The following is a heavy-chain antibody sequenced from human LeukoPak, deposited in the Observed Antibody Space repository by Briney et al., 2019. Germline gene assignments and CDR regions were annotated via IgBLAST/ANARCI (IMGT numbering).Heavy chain of an antibody. CDR3: ARESYYYDSSGYPFGAFDI. CDR2: IYSGGST. D-gene: IGHD3-22*01. CDR1: GFTFSSYT. J-gene: IGHJ3*02. Sequence: GGSLRLSCAASGFTFSSYTMNWVRQAPGKGLEWVSVIYSGGSTYYADSVKGRFTISRDNSKNTLYLQMNSLRAEDTAVYYCARESYYYDSSGYPFGAFDIWGQGTMVTVSS. V-gene: IGHV3-66*01.